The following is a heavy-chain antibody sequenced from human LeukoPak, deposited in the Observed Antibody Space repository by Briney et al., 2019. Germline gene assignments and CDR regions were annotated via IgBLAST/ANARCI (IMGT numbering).Heavy chain of an antibody. V-gene: IGHV4-38-2*02. CDR1: GYSISSGYY. CDR2: IYHRGST. J-gene: IGHJ4*02. D-gene: IGHD2-8*02. Sequence: SETLSLTCTVSGYSISSGYYWGWIRQPPGKGLEWIGSIYHRGSTDYNPSLKRRVTISVDTSKDQFSLKLSSVTAADTAVYYCARTLVVEFAYWGQGTLVTVSS. CDR3: ARTLVVEFAY.